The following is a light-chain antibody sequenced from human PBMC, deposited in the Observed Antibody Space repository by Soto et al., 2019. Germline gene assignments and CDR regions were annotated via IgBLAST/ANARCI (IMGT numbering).Light chain of an antibody. CDR2: KAS. V-gene: IGKV1-5*03. CDR1: QNINTW. CDR3: QQYNNYFWA. Sequence: DIQMTQSPSTVSASGGDRVTITCRASQNINTWLAWYQQKPGKAPKLLILKASSLESGVPSRFSGSGSGTEFTLTISSLQPDDLATYYCQQYNNYFWAFGQGTKVDIK. J-gene: IGKJ1*01.